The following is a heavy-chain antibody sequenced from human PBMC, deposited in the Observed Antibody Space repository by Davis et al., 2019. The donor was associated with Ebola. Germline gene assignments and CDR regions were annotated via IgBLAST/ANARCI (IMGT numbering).Heavy chain of an antibody. D-gene: IGHD3-3*01. CDR2: IYHSGST. V-gene: IGHV4-30-2*01. J-gene: IGHJ6*03. CDR1: GGSISSGGYS. CDR3: ARYYDFYMDV. Sequence: PSETLSLTCTVSGGSISSGGYSWSWIRQPPGKGLEWIGYIYHSGSTNYNPSLKSRVTISVDKSKNQFSLKLSSVTAADTAVYYCARYYDFYMDVWGKGTTVTVSS.